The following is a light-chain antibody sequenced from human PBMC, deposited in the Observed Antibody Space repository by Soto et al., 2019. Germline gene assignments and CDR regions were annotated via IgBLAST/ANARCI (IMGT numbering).Light chain of an antibody. CDR1: QSVSGN. V-gene: IGKV3-15*01. Sequence: EIVMTQSPATLSVSPGERATLSCRASQSVSGNLAWYQQKPGQSPRLLIYGASTRAIGIPTRFSGSGSGTEFTLPISSLQSEDFAVYYFKHYNGGPAGTFGQGTKVEV. CDR2: GAS. CDR3: KHYNGGPAGT. J-gene: IGKJ1*01.